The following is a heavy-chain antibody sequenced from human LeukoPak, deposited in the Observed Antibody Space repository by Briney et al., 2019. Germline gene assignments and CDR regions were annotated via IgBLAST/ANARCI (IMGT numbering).Heavy chain of an antibody. D-gene: IGHD3-16*01. CDR1: GFTFSSYA. Sequence: QPGGSLRLSCAASGFTFSSYAMSWVRQAPGKGLEWVSAVSGGGGSTYYAGSVKGRFTISRDNSKNTLYLKMNSLRAEDTALYYCAKFRGVHYDYYYLDVWGKGTTVTVSS. CDR2: VSGGGGST. J-gene: IGHJ6*03. V-gene: IGHV3-23*01. CDR3: AKFRGVHYDYYYLDV.